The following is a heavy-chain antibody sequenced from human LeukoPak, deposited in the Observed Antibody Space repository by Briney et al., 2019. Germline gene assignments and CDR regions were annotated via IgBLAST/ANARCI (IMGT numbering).Heavy chain of an antibody. CDR3: AREPLW. D-gene: IGHD2-21*01. V-gene: IGHV3-30-3*01. Sequence: GGSLRLSCAASGFTFSSYAMHWVRQAPGKGLEWVAIISYDGSNKYYADSVKGRFTISRDNSKNTLYLQVNSLRAEDTAVYYCAREPLWWGKGTLVTVSS. CDR1: GFTFSSYA. CDR2: ISYDGSNK. J-gene: IGHJ4*02.